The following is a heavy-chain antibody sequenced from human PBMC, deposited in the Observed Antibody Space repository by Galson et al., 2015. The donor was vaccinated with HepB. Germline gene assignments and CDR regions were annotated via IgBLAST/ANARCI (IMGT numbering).Heavy chain of an antibody. D-gene: IGHD6-25*01. V-gene: IGHV3-11*01. J-gene: IGHJ4*02. CDR2: ISTGGRST. CDR3: AKDHLAAGLFFDN. Sequence: SLRLSCATSGFIFSNYYMAWIRQAPGKGLEWISYISTGGRSTSYADSVKGRFIISREDAKNSLYLQMDSLRDDDTAVYYCAKDHLAAGLFFDNWGQGALVTVSS. CDR1: GFIFSNYY.